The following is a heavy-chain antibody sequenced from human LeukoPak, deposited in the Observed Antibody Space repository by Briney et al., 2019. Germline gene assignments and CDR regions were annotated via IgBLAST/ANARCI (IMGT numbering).Heavy chain of an antibody. J-gene: IGHJ4*02. CDR3: ARGGISVGGFDY. V-gene: IGHV4-34*01. CDR2: INHSGST. Sequence: PSETLSHTCAVYGGSFSGYYWSCIRQTPGKGLEWIGEINHSGSTNYNPSLKSRVTISVDTSKNQFSLKLSSVTAADTAVYYCARGGISVGGFDYWGQGTLVTVSS. D-gene: IGHD3-16*01. CDR1: GGSFSGYY.